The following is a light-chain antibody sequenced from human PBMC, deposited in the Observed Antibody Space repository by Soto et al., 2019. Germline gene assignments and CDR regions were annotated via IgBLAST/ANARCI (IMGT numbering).Light chain of an antibody. Sequence: IVLTQSPGTLSLSPGERATLSCRASQSVAGTYLAWYQQKPGQAPRLLIYGASSRATGIPDRFRGSGSGTDFTLTISRLEPEDFAVYYCQQYDTYLTSGPGTKVDIK. CDR3: QQYDTYLT. CDR2: GAS. V-gene: IGKV3-20*01. J-gene: IGKJ3*01. CDR1: QSVAGTY.